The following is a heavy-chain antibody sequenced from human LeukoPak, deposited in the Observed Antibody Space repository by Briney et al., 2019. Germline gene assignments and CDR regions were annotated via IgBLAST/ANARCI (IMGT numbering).Heavy chain of an antibody. CDR3: ASLAMVRGVITSYNWFDP. CDR2: LSSSSSTI. V-gene: IGHV3-48*04. CDR1: GFPFSRYS. Sequence: GGSLRLFCAASGFPFSRYSMNWVPQAPGKGLESVSYLSSSSSTIYYADSVQGRFTISRDNAKNSLYLQMNSLRAEDTAVYYCASLAMVRGVITSYNWFDPWGQGTLVTVSS. J-gene: IGHJ5*02. D-gene: IGHD3-10*01.